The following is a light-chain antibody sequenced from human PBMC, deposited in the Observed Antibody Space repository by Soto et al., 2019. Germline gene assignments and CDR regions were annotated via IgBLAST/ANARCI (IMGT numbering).Light chain of an antibody. CDR3: QQYGSSPRLT. J-gene: IGKJ4*01. CDR1: QSVSSSY. V-gene: IGKV3-20*01. CDR2: GAS. Sequence: EIVLTQSPGTLSLSPGERAILSCRASQSVSSSYLAWYQQKAGQAPRLLIYGASSRATGIPDRFSGSGSGTDFTLTISRLEPEDFAVYYCQQYGSSPRLTFGGVTKVEIK.